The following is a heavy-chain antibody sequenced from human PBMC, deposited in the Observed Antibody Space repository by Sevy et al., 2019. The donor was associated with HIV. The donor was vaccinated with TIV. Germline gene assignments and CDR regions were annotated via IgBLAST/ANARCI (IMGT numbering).Heavy chain of an antibody. D-gene: IGHD3-10*01. J-gene: IGHJ4*02. CDR3: ARGAHYYGSGGIDY. CDR2: IYTSGST. V-gene: IGHV4-61*02. CDR1: GGSISSGSYY. Sequence: SETLSLTCTVSGGSISSGSYYWSWIRQPAGKGLEWIGRIYTSGSTNYNPSLKSRVTISVDTSKNQFSLKLSSVAAADTAVYYCARGAHYYGSGGIDYWGQGTLVTVSS.